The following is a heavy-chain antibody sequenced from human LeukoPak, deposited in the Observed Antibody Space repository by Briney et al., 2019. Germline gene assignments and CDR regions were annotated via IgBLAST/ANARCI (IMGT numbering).Heavy chain of an antibody. CDR3: ARSYCSGGSCYPLPYYYYYYMDV. D-gene: IGHD2-15*01. CDR2: ISAYNGNT. Sequence: ASVKVSCKXSGYTFTSYGISWVRQAPGQGLERMGGISAYNGNTNYAQKLQGRVTMTTDTSTSTAYMELRSLRSDDTAVYYCARSYCSGGSCYPLPYYYYYYMDVWGKGTSVTVSS. CDR1: GYTFTSYG. V-gene: IGHV1-18*01. J-gene: IGHJ6*03.